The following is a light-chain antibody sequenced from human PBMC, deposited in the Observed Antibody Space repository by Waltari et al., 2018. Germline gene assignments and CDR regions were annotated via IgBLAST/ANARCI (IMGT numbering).Light chain of an antibody. V-gene: IGKV3-20*01. CDR3: QKYGRLPAT. CDR2: DAS. Sequence: EIVLTQSPGTLSLSPGERATLSCRASQSVSRTLAWYQQKPGQAPRLLIYDASPMAPSIADRLSGSGSGTDFSLTISRLEPEDFAVYYCQKYGRLPATFGQGTKVEIK. CDR1: QSVSRT. J-gene: IGKJ1*01.